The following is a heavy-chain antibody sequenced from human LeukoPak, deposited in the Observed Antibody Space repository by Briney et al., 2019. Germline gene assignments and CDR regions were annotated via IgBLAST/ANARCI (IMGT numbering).Heavy chain of an antibody. CDR2: IYYSGST. CDR3: ARPVPSRLGWFDP. J-gene: IGHJ5*02. CDR1: GGSISSYY. V-gene: IGHV4-59*05. D-gene: IGHD1-1*01. Sequence: SETLSLTCSVSGGSISSYYWSWIRQPPGKGLEWIGSIYYSGSTYYNPSLKSRVTISVDTSKNQFSLKLSSVTAADTAVYYCARPVPSRLGWFDPWGQGTLVTVSS.